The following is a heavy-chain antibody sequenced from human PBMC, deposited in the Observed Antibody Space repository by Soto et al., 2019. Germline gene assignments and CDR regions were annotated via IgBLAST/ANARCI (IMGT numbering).Heavy chain of an antibody. V-gene: IGHV3-7*01. CDR3: VRGCGRSSCPEYLDV. Sequence: EVQLVESGGGLVQPGGSLRLSCEASGFTFSTYWMSWVRQAPGKGLEWVATIKQDGSDKFYVDSVRGRFTISRDNAESSLYLQMSSLRVEDTAIYYCVRGCGRSSCPEYLDVWGKATTVIVSS. D-gene: IGHD2-2*01. J-gene: IGHJ6*03. CDR2: IKQDGSDK. CDR1: GFTFSTYW.